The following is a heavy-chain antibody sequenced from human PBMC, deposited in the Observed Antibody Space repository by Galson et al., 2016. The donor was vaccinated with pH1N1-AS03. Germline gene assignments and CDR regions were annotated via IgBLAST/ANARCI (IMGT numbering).Heavy chain of an antibody. CDR1: GFTFSNYD. D-gene: IGHD5-18*01. CDR3: AGGRRGYSTGWGNYLDY. Sequence: SLRLSCAASGFTFSNYDMNWVRLAPGKGLEWVSYISSSGTVYYTDSVKGRFTISRDKAKNSLYLQMNSLRAEDTAVYYCAGGRRGYSTGWGNYLDYWGQGTLVTVSS. V-gene: IGHV3-69-1*01. CDR2: ISSSGTV. J-gene: IGHJ4*02.